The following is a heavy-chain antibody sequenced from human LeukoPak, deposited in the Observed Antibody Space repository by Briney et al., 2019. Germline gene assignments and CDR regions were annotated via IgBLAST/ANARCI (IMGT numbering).Heavy chain of an antibody. V-gene: IGHV4-39*07. Sequence: SETLSLTCSVSGDSISTSSYYWGWIRQPPGKGLEWIGEIVHSGSTNYNPSLKSRVTISVDTSKNQFSLKLTSVTAADTAVYYCARRLRFVGVWFDPWGQGTLVTVSS. D-gene: IGHD3-10*01. CDR1: GDSISTSSYY. CDR2: IVHSGST. CDR3: ARRLRFVGVWFDP. J-gene: IGHJ5*02.